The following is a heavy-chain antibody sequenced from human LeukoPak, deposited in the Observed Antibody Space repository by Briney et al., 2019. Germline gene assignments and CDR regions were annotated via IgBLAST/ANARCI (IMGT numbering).Heavy chain of an antibody. CDR1: SGSISSYY. J-gene: IGHJ4*02. D-gene: IGHD3-3*01. CDR2: IYYSGST. Sequence: SETLSLTCTVSSGSISSYYWSWIRQPPGKGLEWIGYIYYSGSTYYNPSLRSRVTISVDTSKNQFSLKLSSVTAADTAVYYCARVLSARYDFWSGSRDYFDYWGQGTLVTVSS. V-gene: IGHV4-59*12. CDR3: ARVLSARYDFWSGSRDYFDY.